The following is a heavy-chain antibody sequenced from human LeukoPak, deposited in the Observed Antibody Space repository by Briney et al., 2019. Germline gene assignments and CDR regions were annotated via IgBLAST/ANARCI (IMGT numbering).Heavy chain of an antibody. Sequence: ASVKVSCKASGYTFTGYYIHWVRQAPGQGLEWMGWINPNSGGTNYAQKFQGRVTMTRDTSISTAYMELSRLRSDDTAVYYCARDRETTHYYDGWGQGTLVTVSS. V-gene: IGHV1-2*02. CDR3: ARDRETTHYYDG. J-gene: IGHJ4*02. CDR2: INPNSGGT. D-gene: IGHD3-22*01. CDR1: GYTFTGYY.